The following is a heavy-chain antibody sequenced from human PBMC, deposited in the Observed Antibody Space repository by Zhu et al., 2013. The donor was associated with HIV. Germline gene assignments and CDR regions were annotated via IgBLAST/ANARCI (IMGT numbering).Heavy chain of an antibody. Sequence: QVQLVQSGPEVKEPGASVKVSCKASGYTFINYGVTWVRHAPGQGFEWMAWINTYSGQTRFARKIQDRLTTTKDTSTNTVYMELRSLRSDDTAVYYCARAGKGGSRLEELGTWAMDVWGQGTTGHRLL. D-gene: IGHD3-16*01. CDR3: ARAGKGGSRLEELGTWAMDV. V-gene: IGHV1-18*01. CDR2: INTYSGQT. J-gene: IGHJ6*02. CDR1: GYTFINYG.